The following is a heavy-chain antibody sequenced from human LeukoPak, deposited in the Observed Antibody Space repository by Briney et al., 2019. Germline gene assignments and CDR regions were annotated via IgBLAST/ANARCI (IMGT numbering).Heavy chain of an antibody. CDR3: ARHVAIWSTVLLWFGFDP. Sequence: SETLSLTCTVSGGSISSSSYHWDWIRQPPGKGLEWIGSIYYSGSTYYNPSLKSRVTISVDTSKNQFSLKLSSVTAADTAVYYCARHVAIWSTVLLWFGFDPWGQGTLVTVSS. CDR2: IYYSGST. J-gene: IGHJ5*02. V-gene: IGHV4-39*01. CDR1: GGSISSSSYH. D-gene: IGHD3-10*01.